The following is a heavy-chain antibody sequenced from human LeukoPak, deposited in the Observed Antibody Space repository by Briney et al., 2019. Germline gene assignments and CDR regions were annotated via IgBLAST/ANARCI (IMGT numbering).Heavy chain of an antibody. Sequence: GGSLRLSCAASGFTFSSYAMHWVRQAPGKGLEWVAVISYDGSNKYYADSVKGRFTISRDNSKNTLYLQMNSLRAEDTAVYYCARGDRMDSSGWYRYFQHWGQGTLVTVSS. CDR3: ARGDRMDSSGWYRYFQH. CDR2: ISYDGSNK. CDR1: GFTFSSYA. J-gene: IGHJ1*01. V-gene: IGHV3-30-3*01. D-gene: IGHD6-19*01.